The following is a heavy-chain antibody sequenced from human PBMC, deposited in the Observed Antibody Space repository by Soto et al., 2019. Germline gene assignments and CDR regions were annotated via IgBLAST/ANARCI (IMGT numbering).Heavy chain of an antibody. Sequence: QVQLVQSGAEVKKPGASVKVSCKASGYTFTSYGISWVRQAPGQGLEWMGWISAYNGNTNYAQKLQGRVTMTTDTSTSTAYMELRSLRFDDTAVYYCAFYGNYVGGVYYYYGMDVWGQGTTVTVSS. D-gene: IGHD1-7*01. CDR1: GYTFTSYG. V-gene: IGHV1-18*01. CDR3: AFYGNYVGGVYYYYGMDV. J-gene: IGHJ6*02. CDR2: ISAYNGNT.